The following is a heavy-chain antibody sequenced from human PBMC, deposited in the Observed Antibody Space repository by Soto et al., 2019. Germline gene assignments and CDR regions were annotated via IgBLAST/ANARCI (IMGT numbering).Heavy chain of an antibody. Sequence: QVQLQQWGAGLLKSSETLSLTCAVYGGSFSGYYWSWIRQPPGKGLEWIGETNHSGSTNYNLSLKSRVTISVDTSKNQFSLKLSSVTAADTAVYYCARTRLGARDAFDIWGQGTMVTVSS. CDR1: GGSFSGYY. V-gene: IGHV4-34*01. CDR2: TNHSGST. D-gene: IGHD3-16*01. CDR3: ARTRLGARDAFDI. J-gene: IGHJ3*02.